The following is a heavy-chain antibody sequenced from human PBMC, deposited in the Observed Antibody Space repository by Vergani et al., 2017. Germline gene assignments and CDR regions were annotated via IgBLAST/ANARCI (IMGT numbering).Heavy chain of an antibody. V-gene: IGHV4-61*02. Sequence: QVQLQESGPGLVKPSQTLSLTCTVSGGSFSTGGQSWTWLRQSAGKGLEWIGRIYTSGATNYNPSLRSRASMSVDASKKQFSLKLTSVTAADTAVYYCARDGGEYDKDALDVWGQGKKVTVTS. J-gene: IGHJ3*01. CDR2: IYTSGAT. CDR3: ARDGGEYDKDALDV. D-gene: IGHD2-21*01. CDR1: GGSFSTGGQS.